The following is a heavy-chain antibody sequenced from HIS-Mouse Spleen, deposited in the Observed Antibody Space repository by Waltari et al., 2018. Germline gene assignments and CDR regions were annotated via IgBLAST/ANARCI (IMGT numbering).Heavy chain of an antibody. CDR3: AKDLDFEYSSSFDY. Sequence: QVQLVESGGGVVQPGRSLRPSCAASGFTFSSYGMNWVRQAPGKGLECVAVISYDGSNKYYADSVKGRFTISRDNSKNTLYLQMNSLRAEDTAVYYCAKDLDFEYSSSFDYWGQGTLVTVSS. CDR2: ISYDGSNK. J-gene: IGHJ4*02. D-gene: IGHD6-6*01. CDR1: GFTFSSYG. V-gene: IGHV3-30*18.